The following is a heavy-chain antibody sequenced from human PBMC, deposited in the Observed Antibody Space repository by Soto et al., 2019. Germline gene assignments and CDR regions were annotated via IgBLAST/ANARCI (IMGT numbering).Heavy chain of an antibody. D-gene: IGHD3-3*01. J-gene: IGHJ6*03. CDR2: ISSSSSYI. Sequence: GGSLRLSCAASGFTFSSYSMNWVRQAPGKGLEWVSSISSSSSYIYYADSVKGRFTISRDNAKNSLYLQMNSLRAEDTAVYYCARGVEESFFGVVIMGLDYYYYMDVWGKGTTVTVSS. CDR1: GFTFSSYS. V-gene: IGHV3-21*01. CDR3: ARGVEESFFGVVIMGLDYYYYMDV.